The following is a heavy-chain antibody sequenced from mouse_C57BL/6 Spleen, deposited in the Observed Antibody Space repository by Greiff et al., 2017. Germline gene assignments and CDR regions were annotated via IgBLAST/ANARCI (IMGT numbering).Heavy chain of an antibody. V-gene: IGHV10-1*01. J-gene: IGHJ3*01. CDR3: VRHGLTGTY. CDR2: IRSKSNNYAT. Sequence: EVQGVESGGGLVQPKGSLKLSCAASGFSFNTYAMNWVRQAPGKGLEWVARIRSKSNNYATYYADSVKDRFTISRDDSESMLYLQMNNLKTEDTAMYYCVRHGLTGTYWGQGTLVTVSA. CDR1: GFSFNTYA. D-gene: IGHD4-1*01.